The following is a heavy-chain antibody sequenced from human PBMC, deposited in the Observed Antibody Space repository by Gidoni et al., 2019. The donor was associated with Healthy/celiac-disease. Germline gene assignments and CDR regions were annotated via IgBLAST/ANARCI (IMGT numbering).Heavy chain of an antibody. CDR3: ARDPLNPRGDDY. CDR1: GFPFSSYS. D-gene: IGHD2-21*01. Sequence: EVQLVESGGGLVKPGGSLSLSCAASGFPFSSYSMNWVRQAPGKGLEWVSSISSSSSYIDYADSVKGRFTISRDNAKNSLYLQMNSLRAEDTAVYYCARDPLNPRGDDYWGQGTLVTVSS. V-gene: IGHV3-21*01. J-gene: IGHJ4*02. CDR2: ISSSSSYI.